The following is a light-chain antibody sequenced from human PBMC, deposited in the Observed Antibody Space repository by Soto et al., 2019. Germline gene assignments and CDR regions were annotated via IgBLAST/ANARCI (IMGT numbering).Light chain of an antibody. J-gene: IGKJ5*01. CDR2: DAY. Sequence: VLTQSPVTLSLSPGERATLSCRASQSFRGLLAWYQQKPGQAPRLLIYDAYNRATGIPPRFSGSGSGTDFTLTIRSLEPEDSAVYSCQQRHMWPITFGQGTRLEIK. V-gene: IGKV3-11*01. CDR3: QQRHMWPIT. CDR1: QSFRGL.